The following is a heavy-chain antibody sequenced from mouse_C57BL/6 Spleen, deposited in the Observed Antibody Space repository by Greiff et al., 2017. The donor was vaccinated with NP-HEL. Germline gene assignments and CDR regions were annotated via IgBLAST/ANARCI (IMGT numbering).Heavy chain of an antibody. Sequence: EVKLMESGGGLVKPGGSLKLSCAASGFTFSSYAMSWVRQTPEKRLEWVATISDGGSYTYYPDNVKGRCTISRDNVKNNLYLQMGHLKSEDTAMYYCARDQDWVFAYWGQGTLVTVSA. D-gene: IGHD4-1*01. CDR1: GFTFSSYA. V-gene: IGHV5-4*01. CDR2: ISDGGSYT. CDR3: ARDQDWVFAY. J-gene: IGHJ3*01.